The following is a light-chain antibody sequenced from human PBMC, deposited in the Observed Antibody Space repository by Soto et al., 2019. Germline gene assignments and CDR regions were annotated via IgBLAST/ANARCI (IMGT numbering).Light chain of an antibody. J-gene: IGKJ1*01. CDR2: GAS. CDR3: QQYDKWPPWT. V-gene: IGKV3-15*01. Sequence: MTQSPSTLSASVGDRVTITCRASQSVRSNLAWYQQKPGQSPRLLIYGASTRATGIPARFSGSGSGTQFTLTISSLQSEDFAVYYCQQYDKWPPWTFGQGTKVDIK. CDR1: QSVRSN.